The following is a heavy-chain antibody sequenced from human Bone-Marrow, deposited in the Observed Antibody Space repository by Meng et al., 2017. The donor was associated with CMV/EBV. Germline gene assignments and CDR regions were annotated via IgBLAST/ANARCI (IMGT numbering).Heavy chain of an antibody. CDR2: ITTTSHFI. V-gene: IGHV3-21*01. J-gene: IGHJ6*02. Sequence: GGSLRLSCAASGFSFNNYEMSWVRQAPGKGLEWVSSITTTSHFIYHADSVEGRFTISRDNAKNSLYLQMNGLRAEDTAVYYCARFRSTGTNCRISYYGMDVRGQGTTVTVSS. CDR3: ARFRSTGTNCRISYYGMDV. D-gene: IGHD2-2*01. CDR1: GFSFNNYE.